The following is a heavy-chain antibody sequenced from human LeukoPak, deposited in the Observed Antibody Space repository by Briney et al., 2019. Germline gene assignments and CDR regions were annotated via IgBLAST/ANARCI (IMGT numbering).Heavy chain of an antibody. CDR3: ARDYYYGSGSSDRAFDI. D-gene: IGHD3-10*01. CDR2: IRNKANNYTT. CDR1: GFTFSDHY. Sequence: GGSLRLSCAASGFTFSDHYMDWVRQAPGKGLEWVGRIRNKANNYTTEYAASVKGRFTISRDDSKNSLYLQMNSLKTEDTAVYYCARDYYYGSGSSDRAFDIWGQGTMVTVSS. J-gene: IGHJ3*02. V-gene: IGHV3-72*01.